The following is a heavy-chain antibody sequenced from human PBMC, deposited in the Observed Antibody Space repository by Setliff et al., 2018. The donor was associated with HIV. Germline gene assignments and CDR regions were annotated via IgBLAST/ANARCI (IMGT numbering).Heavy chain of an antibody. CDR3: ASEGLMIARPFYYYMDV. Sequence: SVKVSCKASGGTFSSDALSWVRQVPGQGLEWMGGTIPLLDIINYADKFHDRVTITRDESTSTAYMELSSLRSEDTAIYYCASEGLMIARPFYYYMDVWGTGTTVTVSS. CDR2: TIPLLDII. V-gene: IGHV1-69*10. CDR1: GGTFSSDA. J-gene: IGHJ6*03. D-gene: IGHD3-22*01.